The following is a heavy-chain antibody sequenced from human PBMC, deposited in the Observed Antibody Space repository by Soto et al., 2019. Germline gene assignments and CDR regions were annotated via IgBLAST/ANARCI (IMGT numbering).Heavy chain of an antibody. CDR1: GYTLTELS. J-gene: IGHJ4*02. CDR3: ARCPQYNSGWYVGSPGYFDY. Sequence: ASVKVSCKVSGYTLTELSMHWVRQAPGKGLEWMGGFDPEDGETIYAQKFQGRVTMTEDTSTSTAYMELRSLRSEDTAVYYCARCPQYNSGWYVGSPGYFDYWGQGTLVTVSS. CDR2: FDPEDGET. D-gene: IGHD6-19*01. V-gene: IGHV1-24*01.